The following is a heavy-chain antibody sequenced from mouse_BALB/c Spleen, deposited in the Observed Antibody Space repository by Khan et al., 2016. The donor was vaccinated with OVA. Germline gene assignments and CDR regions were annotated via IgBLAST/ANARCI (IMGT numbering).Heavy chain of an antibody. Sequence: EVQLQESGPGLVKPSQSLSLTCTVTGYSITSDYAWNWIRQFPGNKLEWMGYISYSGRTSYNPSLKSRISITRDTSKNQFFLQLNSVTTEDTATXYCARPVTIPTVVATDFDYWGQGTTLTVSS. CDR1: GYSITSDYA. D-gene: IGHD1-1*01. CDR2: ISYSGRT. V-gene: IGHV3-2*02. CDR3: ARPVTIPTVVATDFDY. J-gene: IGHJ2*01.